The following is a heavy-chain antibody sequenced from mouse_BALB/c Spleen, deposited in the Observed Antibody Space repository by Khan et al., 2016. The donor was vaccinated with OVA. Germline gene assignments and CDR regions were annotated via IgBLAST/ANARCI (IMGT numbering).Heavy chain of an antibody. CDR3: ARRNYFGYTLAY. J-gene: IGHJ3*01. D-gene: IGHD1-2*01. CDR2: ITPGSGDT. V-gene: IGHV1-77*01. Sequence: VQLQESGAELARPGASVKLSCTASGYTFTDYYINWVKQRTGQGLEWIGEITPGSGDTYYNERFMGQATLTADKSSSTAYMQLSSLTSEASAVYCCARRNYFGYTLAYWGQGTLVTVSA. CDR1: GYTFTDYY.